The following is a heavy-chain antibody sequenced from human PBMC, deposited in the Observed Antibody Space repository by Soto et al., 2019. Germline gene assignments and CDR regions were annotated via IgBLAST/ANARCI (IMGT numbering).Heavy chain of an antibody. CDR3: ANHGGFDI. V-gene: IGHV3-23*01. J-gene: IGHJ3*02. CDR2: ISGSGDYT. D-gene: IGHD4-17*01. CDR1: GCTFSTSG. Sequence: EVQLLESGGGLVQPGGSLRLSCAASGCTFSTSGMSWVRQAPGKGLEWVSSISGSGDYTNYADSVKGRFTISRDNSNNTLYLQINSMTADDTAVYYCANHGGFDIWGQGTMVAVSS.